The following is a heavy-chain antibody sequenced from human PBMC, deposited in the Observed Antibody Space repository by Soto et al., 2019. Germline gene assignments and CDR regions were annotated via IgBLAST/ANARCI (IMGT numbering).Heavy chain of an antibody. V-gene: IGHV4-39*01. CDR2: IYYSVST. CDR3: ARHYSSGSRNWFDP. CDR1: GGSINSSSYF. D-gene: IGHD6-19*01. Sequence: SETLSLTCSVSGGSINSSSYFWGWVRQPPGKGLEWIGSIYYSVSTYYNPSLRSRVTISVDTSKNQFSLKLSSVTAEDTAVFYCARHYSSGSRNWFDPWGQGTLVTVSS. J-gene: IGHJ5*02.